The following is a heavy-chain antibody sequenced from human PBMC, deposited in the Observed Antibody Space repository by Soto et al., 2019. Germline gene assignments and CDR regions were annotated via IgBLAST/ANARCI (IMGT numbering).Heavy chain of an antibody. D-gene: IGHD3-22*01. J-gene: IGHJ1*01. CDR1: GGTFSSYT. CDR3: VREGDYYDSSGYQEMVAEYFQH. Sequence: ASVKVSCKASGGTFSSYTISWVRQAPGQGLEWMGRIIPILDTRNYAQKFQGRVTITADKSTSTAYMELSSLRSEDTAVYYCVREGDYYDSSGYQEMVAEYFQHWGQGTPVTVSS. CDR2: IIPILDTR. V-gene: IGHV1-69*08.